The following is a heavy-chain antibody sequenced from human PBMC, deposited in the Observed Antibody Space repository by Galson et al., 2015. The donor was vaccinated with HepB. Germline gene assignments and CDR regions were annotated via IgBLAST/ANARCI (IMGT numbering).Heavy chain of an antibody. Sequence: SLRLSCAASGFSFSGYWMYWVRQAPGKGLEWVANINQDGSEKYYASSLKGRVTISRDNAKDALFLQMNSLRVEDTAVYYCARNPITYSGSHGPRGGLDYWGQGTLVTVSS. V-gene: IGHV3-7*01. D-gene: IGHD1-26*01. CDR1: GFSFSGYW. J-gene: IGHJ4*02. CDR2: INQDGSEK. CDR3: ARNPITYSGSHGPRGGLDY.